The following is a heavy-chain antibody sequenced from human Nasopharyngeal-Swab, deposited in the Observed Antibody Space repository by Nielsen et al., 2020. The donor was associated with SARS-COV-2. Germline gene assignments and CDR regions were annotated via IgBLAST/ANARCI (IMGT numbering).Heavy chain of an antibody. Sequence: ASVKVSCKASGYTFTSYYMHWVRQAPGQRLEWMGWINAGNGNTKYSQKFQGRVTITRDTSATTAYMELSRLRSEDTAVYYCASEYSSSSDWFDPWGQGTLVTVSS. V-gene: IGHV1-3*01. CDR1: GYTFTSYY. CDR2: INAGNGNT. CDR3: ASEYSSSSDWFDP. J-gene: IGHJ5*02. D-gene: IGHD6-13*01.